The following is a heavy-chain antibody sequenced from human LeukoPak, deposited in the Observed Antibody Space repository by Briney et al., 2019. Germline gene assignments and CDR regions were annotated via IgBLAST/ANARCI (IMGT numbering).Heavy chain of an antibody. V-gene: IGHV3-30*02. CDR3: AKGDYRGLLHY. J-gene: IGHJ4*02. Sequence: GGSLRLSCAASGFTFSSYGMHWVRQAPGKGLEWVAFIRYDGSNKYYADSVKGRFTISRDNSKNTLYPQMNSLRAEDTAVYYCAKGDYRGLLHYWGQGTLVTVSS. CDR2: IRYDGSNK. D-gene: IGHD2-21*01. CDR1: GFTFSSYG.